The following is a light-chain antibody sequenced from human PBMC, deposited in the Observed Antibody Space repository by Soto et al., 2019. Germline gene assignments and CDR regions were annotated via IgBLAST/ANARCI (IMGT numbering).Light chain of an antibody. CDR2: GAS. V-gene: IGKV3-15*01. CDR1: QTVSSTY. J-gene: IGKJ5*01. Sequence: EIVLTQSPGTLSLSPGERATLSCRASQTVSSTYLAWYQQKPGQAPRLLIYGASTRASGIPARFSGSGSGTEFTLTIIRLQSEDFAVYYCQQYNNWPRTFGQGTRLEIK. CDR3: QQYNNWPRT.